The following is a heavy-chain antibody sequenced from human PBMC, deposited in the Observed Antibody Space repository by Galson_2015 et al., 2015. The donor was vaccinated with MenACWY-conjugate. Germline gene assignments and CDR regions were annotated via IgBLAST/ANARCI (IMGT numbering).Heavy chain of an antibody. V-gene: IGHV3-74*01. D-gene: IGHD1-26*01. CDR3: ATAGSYRFDY. J-gene: IGHJ4*02. Sequence: SLRLSCAPSGFTFSTYWMHWVRQAPWKGLEWVSRIDPDGSTTDYAESMKGRFTISRDNAKNTLFLQIHSLRVEDTAVYYCATAGSYRFDYWGQGALVTVSS. CDR1: GFTFSTYW. CDR2: IDPDGSTT.